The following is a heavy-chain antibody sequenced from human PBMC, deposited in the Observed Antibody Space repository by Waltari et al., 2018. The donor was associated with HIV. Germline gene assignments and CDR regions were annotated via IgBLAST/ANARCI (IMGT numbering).Heavy chain of an antibody. V-gene: IGHV1-18*01. D-gene: IGHD3-10*01. J-gene: IGHJ6*02. Sequence: VQLVQSGAERRKPGASVQVSCMASGYTFSAYTICWVRQAPGQGLEWTGGISGYSGNTNYAQKFQGRVNMTTDTSTSTAHMELRSLRSDDTAVYYCARGVSIVRGVMIRGHMDVWGQGTTVTVSS. CDR1: GYTFSAYT. CDR2: ISGYSGNT. CDR3: ARGVSIVRGVMIRGHMDV.